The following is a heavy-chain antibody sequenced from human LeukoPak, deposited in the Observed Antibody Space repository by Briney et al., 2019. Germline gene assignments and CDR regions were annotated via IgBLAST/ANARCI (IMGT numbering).Heavy chain of an antibody. CDR1: GGSISSYY. D-gene: IGHD1-1*01. CDR2: IYTSGGT. CDR3: ARDAFGKRTTGDY. Sequence: SETLSLTCTVSGGSISSYYWSWIRQPAGKGLEWIGRIYTSGGTNFNPSLKSRVTMSVDTSSNQYPVQLSSRPAADAAVYYCARDAFGKRTTGDYWGQGTLVTVSS. V-gene: IGHV4-4*07. J-gene: IGHJ4*02.